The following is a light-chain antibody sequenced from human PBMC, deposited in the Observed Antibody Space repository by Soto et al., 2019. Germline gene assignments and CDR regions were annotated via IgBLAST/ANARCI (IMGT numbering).Light chain of an antibody. J-gene: IGLJ2*01. Sequence: QSALTQPASVSGSPGQSITISCTGTSSDVGGYNFVSWYQQHPGKAPKLIIYDVNNRPSGVSNRFSGSKSGNTASLTISGLQPEDEADYYCSSYTSISTYVVFCGGTKLTVL. CDR1: SSDVGGYNF. V-gene: IGLV2-14*01. CDR2: DVN. CDR3: SSYTSISTYVV.